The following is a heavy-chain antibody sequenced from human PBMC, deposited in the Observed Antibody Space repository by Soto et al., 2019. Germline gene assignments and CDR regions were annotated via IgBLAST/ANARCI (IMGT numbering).Heavy chain of an antibody. CDR2: IIPIVETP. Sequence: SVKVSCKASGGTFNSYDINWVPQAPGQGLEWMGGIIPIVETPKYAQKFQGRVTITADESTNTVYMELSSLRSEDTATYYCARLSRXNYYDTSGFFKDNWFDPWGQGTLVTVSS. CDR1: GGTFNSYD. J-gene: IGHJ5*02. V-gene: IGHV1-69*01. CDR3: ARLSRXNYYDTSGFFKDNWFDP. D-gene: IGHD3-22*01.